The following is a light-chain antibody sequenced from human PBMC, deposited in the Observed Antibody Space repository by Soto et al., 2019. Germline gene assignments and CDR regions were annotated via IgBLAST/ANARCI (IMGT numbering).Light chain of an antibody. J-gene: IGLJ1*01. CDR1: RSIIGSNP. CDR3: AAWDDSLTLYV. CDR2: SNN. V-gene: IGLV1-44*01. Sequence: PPAGLGSPGRRVTICCLGGRSIIGSNPVHWSQLLSGTAPKLLIYSNNQRPSGVPDRFSGSKSGTSASLAISGLQSEVEADYSSAAWDDSLTLYVFRPGTKLPVL.